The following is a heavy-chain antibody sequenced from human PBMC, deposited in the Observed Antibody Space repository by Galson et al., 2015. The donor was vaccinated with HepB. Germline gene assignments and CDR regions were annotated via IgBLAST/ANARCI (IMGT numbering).Heavy chain of an antibody. D-gene: IGHD3-10*01. V-gene: IGHV3-53*01. CDR1: GFTVSNSY. CDR2: IYSGGST. J-gene: IGHJ3*01. CDR3: GRDTRSLDALDV. Sequence: SLRLSCAASGFTVSNSYMTWVRQAPGKGLEWVSVIYSGGSTYYADSVKGRFTISRDNSKNTLYLQMSSLRAEDTAVYYCGRDTRSLDALDVWGQGTMVTVSS.